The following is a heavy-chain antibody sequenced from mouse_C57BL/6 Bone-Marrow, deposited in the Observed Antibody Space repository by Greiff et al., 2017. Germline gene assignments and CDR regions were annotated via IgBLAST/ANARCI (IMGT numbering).Heavy chain of an antibody. J-gene: IGHJ3*01. CDR2: ILPSIGRT. Sequence: VQLVESGSELRSPGSSVKLSCKDFDSEVFPIAYMSWVRQKPGHGFEWIGGILPSIGRTIYGEKFEDKATLDADTLSNTAYLELNSLTSEDSAIYYCARDYDYDVGFAYWGQGTLVTVSA. CDR1: DSEVFPIAY. D-gene: IGHD2-4*01. CDR3: ARDYDYDVGFAY. V-gene: IGHV15-2*01.